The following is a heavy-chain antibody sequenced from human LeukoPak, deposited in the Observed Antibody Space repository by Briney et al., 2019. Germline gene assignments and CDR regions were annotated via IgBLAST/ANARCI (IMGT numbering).Heavy chain of an antibody. CDR1: GFTFSSYW. D-gene: IGHD1-26*01. Sequence: GGSLRLSCAASGFTFSSYWMSWVRQAPGKGLEWVANIKQDGSEQFYVDSVKGRFTISRDNAKNSVDLQMNSLRPEDTAMYYCAREWDGAFDYWGQGTLVTVSS. CDR3: AREWDGAFDY. CDR2: IKQDGSEQ. V-gene: IGHV3-7*01. J-gene: IGHJ4*02.